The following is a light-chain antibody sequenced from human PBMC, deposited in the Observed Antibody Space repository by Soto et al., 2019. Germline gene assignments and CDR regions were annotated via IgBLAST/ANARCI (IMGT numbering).Light chain of an antibody. CDR2: GAS. Sequence: DIQMTQSPSTLSASVGDRVTITCRASQSISWLAWYQQKPGKAPKLLINGASTLESGVPSRFSGSGSGTDFTLTISSLQPDDFATYYCQQYNSYSWTFGQGTKVDI. CDR1: QSISW. V-gene: IGKV1-5*01. CDR3: QQYNSYSWT. J-gene: IGKJ1*01.